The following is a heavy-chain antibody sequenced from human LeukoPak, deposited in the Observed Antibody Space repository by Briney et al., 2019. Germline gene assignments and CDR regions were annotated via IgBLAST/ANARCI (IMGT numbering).Heavy chain of an antibody. CDR2: ISSSGSTI. J-gene: IGHJ4*02. CDR1: GFTFSSYS. Sequence: GGSLRLSCAASGFTFSSYSMNWVRQTPGKGLEWVSYISSSGSTIYYADSVEGRFTISRDNAKNSLYLQMNSLRAEDTAVYYCARDIFRELVPEDYWGQGTLVTVSS. CDR3: ARDIFRELVPEDY. V-gene: IGHV3-48*04. D-gene: IGHD6-13*01.